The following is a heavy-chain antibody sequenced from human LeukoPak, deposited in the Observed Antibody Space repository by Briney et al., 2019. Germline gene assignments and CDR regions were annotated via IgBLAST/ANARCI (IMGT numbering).Heavy chain of an antibody. J-gene: IGHJ6*02. CDR1: GYTFTSYD. CDR3: ARPVRGRDYYGMDV. Sequence: GASVKVSCKASGYTFTSYDINWVRQAAGQGREGMGWMNPNSGNTGYAQKFQGRVTMTMNTSISTAYMELSSLRSEDTAVYYCARPVRGRDYYGMDVWGQGTTVTVSS. V-gene: IGHV1-8*01. D-gene: IGHD3-10*01. CDR2: MNPNSGNT.